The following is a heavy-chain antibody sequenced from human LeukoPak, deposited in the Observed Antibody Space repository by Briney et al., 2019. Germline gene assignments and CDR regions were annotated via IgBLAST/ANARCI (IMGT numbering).Heavy chain of an antibody. CDR2: ISSSSSTI. J-gene: IGHJ3*01. Sequence: GGSLRLSCAASGFTFSSYSMNWVRQAPGKGLEWVSYISSSSSTIYYADSVKGRFAISRDNAKNSLYLQMNSLRDEDTAVYYCAREKVGYYDSSGYCWGQGTMVTVSS. V-gene: IGHV3-48*02. CDR1: GFTFSSYS. D-gene: IGHD3-22*01. CDR3: AREKVGYYDSSGYC.